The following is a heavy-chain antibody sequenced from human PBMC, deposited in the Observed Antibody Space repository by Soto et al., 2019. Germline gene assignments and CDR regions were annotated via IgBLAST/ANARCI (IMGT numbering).Heavy chain of an antibody. V-gene: IGHV1-2*04. CDR3: ARXSHIVVVVAATRGAFDI. J-gene: IGHJ3*02. CDR1: GYTFTGYY. CDR2: INPNSGGT. D-gene: IGHD2-15*01. Sequence: ASVKVSCKGSGYTFTGYYMHWVRQAPGQGLEWMGWINPNSGGTNYAQKFQGWVTMTRDTSISTAYMELSRLRSDDTAVYYCARXSHIVVVVAATRGAFDIWGQGTMVTVSS.